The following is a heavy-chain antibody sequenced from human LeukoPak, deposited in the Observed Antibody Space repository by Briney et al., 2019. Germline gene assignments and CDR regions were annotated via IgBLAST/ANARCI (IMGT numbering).Heavy chain of an antibody. CDR1: GFSFTGYA. CDR3: AKDLPFGESPGNRFAY. CDR2: ISGSGGNT. Sequence: GGSLRLSCAASGFSFTGYAMSWVRQAPGKGLEWVSAISGSGGNTYYADSVKGRFTISRDNSTAKTYLQMPSMREAPTAVHYCAKDLPFGESPGNRFAYWGQGTLVTVSS. V-gene: IGHV3-23*01. D-gene: IGHD3-10*01. J-gene: IGHJ4*02.